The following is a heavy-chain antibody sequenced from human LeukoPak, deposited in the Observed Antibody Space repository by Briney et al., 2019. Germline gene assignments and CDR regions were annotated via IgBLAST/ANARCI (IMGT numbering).Heavy chain of an antibody. V-gene: IGHV1-69-2*01. CDR3: ATWADCSSTSCYTLYYYYMDV. Sequence: ASVKVSCKVSGYTFTDYYMHWVQQAPGKGLEWMGLVDPEDGETIYAEKFQGRVTITADTSTDTAYMELSSLRSEDTAVYCCATWADCSSTSCYTLYYYYMDVWGKGTTVTVSS. J-gene: IGHJ6*03. CDR2: VDPEDGET. CDR1: GYTFTDYY. D-gene: IGHD2-2*02.